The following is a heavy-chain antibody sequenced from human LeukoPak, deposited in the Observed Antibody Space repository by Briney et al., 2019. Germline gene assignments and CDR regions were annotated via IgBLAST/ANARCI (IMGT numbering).Heavy chain of an antibody. J-gene: IGHJ5*02. CDR1: GGTFSSYA. D-gene: IGHD5-18*01. V-gene: IGHV1-69*13. CDR3: ASGGYSYERFDP. CDR2: IIPIFGTA. Sequence: SVKVSCKASGGTFSSYAISWVRQAPGQGLEWMGGIIPIFGTANYAQKFQGRVTITADESTSTAYMELSSLRSEDTAVYYCASGGYSYERFDPWGQGTLVTVSS.